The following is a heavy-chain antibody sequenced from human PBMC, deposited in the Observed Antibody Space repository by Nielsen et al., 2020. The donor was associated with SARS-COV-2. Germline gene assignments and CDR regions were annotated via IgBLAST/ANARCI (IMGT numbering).Heavy chain of an antibody. V-gene: IGHV4-59*01. Sequence: SETLSLTCAVYGGSFSGYYWSWIRQPPGKGLEWIGYIYYSGSTNYNPSLKSRVTISVDTSKNQFSLKLSSVTAADTAVYYCATTSDYVWGSYRGGGMDVWGQGTTVTVSS. D-gene: IGHD3-16*02. CDR2: IYYSGST. CDR1: GGSFSGYY. CDR3: ATTSDYVWGSYRGGGMDV. J-gene: IGHJ6*02.